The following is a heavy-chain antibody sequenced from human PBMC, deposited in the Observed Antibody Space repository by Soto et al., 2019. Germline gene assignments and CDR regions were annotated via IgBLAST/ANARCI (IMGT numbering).Heavy chain of an antibody. CDR2: IIPIFGTA. J-gene: IGHJ4*02. CDR3: ARVHGYSGYDSGLVDY. D-gene: IGHD5-12*01. CDR1: GGTFSSYA. V-gene: IGHV1-69*01. Sequence: QVQLVQSGAEVKKPGSSVKVSCKASGGTFSSYAISWVRQAPGQGLEWMGGIIPIFGTANYAQKFQGRVTITADESTSTAYRELSSLRSEDTAVYYCARVHGYSGYDSGLVDYWGQGTLVTVSS.